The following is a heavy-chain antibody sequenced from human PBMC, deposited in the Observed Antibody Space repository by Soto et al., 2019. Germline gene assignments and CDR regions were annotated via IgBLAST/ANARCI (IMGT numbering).Heavy chain of an antibody. CDR1: GGSISSSSYY. V-gene: IGHV4-39*02. Sequence: QLQLQESGPGLVKPSETLSLTCTVSGGSISSSSYYWGWIRQPPGKGLEWIGSIYYSGSTYYNPSLKSRVTISVDTSKNQFSLELSSVTAADTAVYYCAREGKKDIVVVPAAAYFDYWGQGTLVTVSS. D-gene: IGHD2-2*01. J-gene: IGHJ4*02. CDR2: IYYSGST. CDR3: AREGKKDIVVVPAAAYFDY.